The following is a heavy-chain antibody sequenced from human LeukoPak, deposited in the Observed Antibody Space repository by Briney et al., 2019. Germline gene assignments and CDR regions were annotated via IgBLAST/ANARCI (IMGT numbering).Heavy chain of an antibody. D-gene: IGHD6-13*01. CDR3: ARIAAAGIYYYYYYMDV. CDR1: GGSINSYY. Sequence: SETLSLTCTVSGGSINSYYWTWIRQPPGKGLEWIGSIYYSGSTYYNPSLKSRVTISVDTSKNQFSLKLSSVTAADTAVYYCARIAAAGIYYYYYYMDVWGKGTTVTISS. V-gene: IGHV4-39*01. CDR2: IYYSGST. J-gene: IGHJ6*03.